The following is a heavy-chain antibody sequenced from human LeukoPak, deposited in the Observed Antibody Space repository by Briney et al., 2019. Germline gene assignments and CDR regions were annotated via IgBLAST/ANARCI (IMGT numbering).Heavy chain of an antibody. D-gene: IGHD2-2*01. V-gene: IGHV1-18*04. J-gene: IGHJ4*02. CDR1: GYNFARYG. CDR2: ISTYNGNT. Sequence: ASVKVSCKGSGYNFARYGVNWVRQAPGQGLEWVGWISTYNGNTFYAQKFEGRVSMTTDTSTNTVYMDLRSLRSDDTAVYYCARDLEHCRNIICSNSAYWGQGILVTVSS. CDR3: ARDLEHCRNIICSNSAY.